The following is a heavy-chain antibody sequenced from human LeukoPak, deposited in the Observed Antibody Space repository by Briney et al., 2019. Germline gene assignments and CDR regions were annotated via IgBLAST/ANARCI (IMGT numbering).Heavy chain of an antibody. V-gene: IGHV4-59*01. CDR2: IYYSGST. CDR3: ARSPSGYYDSSGSDY. Sequence: SETLSLTCTVSGGSISSYYWSWIRQPPGKGLEWIGYIYYSGSTNYNPSLKSRVTISVDTSKNQFSLKLSSVTAADTAVYYCARSPSGYYDSSGSDYWGQGTLVTVSS. J-gene: IGHJ4*02. D-gene: IGHD3-22*01. CDR1: GGSISSYY.